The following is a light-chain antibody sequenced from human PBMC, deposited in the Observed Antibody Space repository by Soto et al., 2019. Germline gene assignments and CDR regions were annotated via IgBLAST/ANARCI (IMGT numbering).Light chain of an antibody. CDR2: EVS. J-gene: IGLJ2*01. CDR3: TSYTSSSTPVV. Sequence: QSALTQPASVSGSPGQSITISCTGTSSDVGGYNYVSWYQQHPGKAPKLMIYEVSNRPSGVSKRFSGSKSGNTASLTISGLQAEDEADYDCTSYTSSSTPVVFGGGTKLTVL. CDR1: SSDVGGYNY. V-gene: IGLV2-14*01.